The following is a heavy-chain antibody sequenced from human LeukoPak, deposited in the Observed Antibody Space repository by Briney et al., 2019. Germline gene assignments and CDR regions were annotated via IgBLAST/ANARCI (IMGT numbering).Heavy chain of an antibody. D-gene: IGHD6-6*01. CDR2: ITDSGGTT. CDR3: AKLPRDHYGSSSRYFDY. J-gene: IGHJ4*02. Sequence: PGGSLRLSCAASGFTFNNYAMSWVRQAPGKGLEWVSGITDSGGTTYYADSVKGRFTISRDNSKNTLYLQMNSLRAEDTALYYCAKLPRDHYGSSSRYFDYWGQGTLVTVSS. V-gene: IGHV3-23*01. CDR1: GFTFNNYA.